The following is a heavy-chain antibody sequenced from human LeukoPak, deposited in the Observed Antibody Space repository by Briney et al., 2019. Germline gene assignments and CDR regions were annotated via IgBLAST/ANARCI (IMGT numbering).Heavy chain of an antibody. D-gene: IGHD3-22*01. CDR2: TYYRSKWYN. V-gene: IGHV6-1*01. J-gene: IGHJ4*02. CDR1: GDSVSSRSAA. Sequence: SQTLSPTCAISGDSVSSRSAAWNWVRQSPSRGLEWLGRTYYRSKWYNDYAVSVKSRITVNPDTSKNQFSLQLNSVTPEDTAVYYCARARGDSSGYWDYWGQGTLVTVSS. CDR3: ARARGDSSGYWDY.